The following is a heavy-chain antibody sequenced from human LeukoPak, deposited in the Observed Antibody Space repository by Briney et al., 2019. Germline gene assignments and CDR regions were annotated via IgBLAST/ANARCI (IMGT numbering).Heavy chain of an antibody. CDR2: IYSGDST. Sequence: GGSLRLSCAASGFTVSSNYMSWVRQAPGKGLEWVSVIYSGDSTYYADSVKGRFTISRDNSKNTLYLQMNSLRAEDTAVYYCARGGSSGFLYFDYWGQGTLVTVSS. CDR3: ARGGSSGFLYFDY. CDR1: GFTVSSNY. V-gene: IGHV3-53*01. D-gene: IGHD6-19*01. J-gene: IGHJ4*02.